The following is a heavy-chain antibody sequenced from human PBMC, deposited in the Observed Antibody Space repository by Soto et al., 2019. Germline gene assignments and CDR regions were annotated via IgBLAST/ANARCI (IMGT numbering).Heavy chain of an antibody. Sequence: SSETLSLTCTVSGGSISSYYWSWIRQPPGKGLEWIGYIYYSGSTNYNPSLKSRVTISVDTSKNQFSLKLSSVTAADTAVYYCARERPYDSSGYYYRLFDYWGQGTLVTVSS. CDR1: GGSISSYY. D-gene: IGHD3-22*01. V-gene: IGHV4-59*01. CDR2: IYYSGST. J-gene: IGHJ4*02. CDR3: ARERPYDSSGYYYRLFDY.